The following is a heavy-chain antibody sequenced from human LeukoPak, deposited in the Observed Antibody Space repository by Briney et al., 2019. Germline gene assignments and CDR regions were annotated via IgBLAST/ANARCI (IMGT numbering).Heavy chain of an antibody. CDR1: GGSISSYY. CDR2: IYYSGST. J-gene: IGHJ3*02. V-gene: IGHV4-59*01. Sequence: SETLSLTCTVSGGSISSYYWSWIRQPPGKGLEWIGYIYYSGSTNYNPSLKSRVTISVDTSKNQFSLKLSSVTAADTAVYYCARGWFNDAFDIWGQGTMVTVSS. D-gene: IGHD2-15*01. CDR3: ARGWFNDAFDI.